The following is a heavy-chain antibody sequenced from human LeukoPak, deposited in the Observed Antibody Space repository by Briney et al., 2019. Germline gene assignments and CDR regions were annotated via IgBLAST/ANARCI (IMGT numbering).Heavy chain of an antibody. J-gene: IGHJ4*02. D-gene: IGHD5-18*01. CDR1: GGSISSHN. Sequence: SETPSLTCTVSGGSISSHNWSWIRQPPGKGLEWIAYLFDSVNTKDNPSLQSRLTLSADTSKNQFSLRLSSVTAADTAVYYCATIKRGSIFGYFDFWGQGIKVTVSS. V-gene: IGHV4-59*11. CDR2: LFDSVNT. CDR3: ATIKRGSIFGYFDF.